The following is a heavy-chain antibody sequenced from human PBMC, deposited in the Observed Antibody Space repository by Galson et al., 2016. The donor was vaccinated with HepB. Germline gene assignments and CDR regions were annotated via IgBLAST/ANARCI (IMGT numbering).Heavy chain of an antibody. CDR2: ISGSSHYI. CDR3: ARPLAEGNGWRQFCSFDAFDL. D-gene: IGHD3-3*02. J-gene: IGHJ3*01. V-gene: IGHV3-21*01. CDR1: GFSFSNYN. Sequence: SLRLSCAASGFSFSNYNMNWVRQAPGKGLEWVSFISGSSHYIYYGDSVKGRFTISRDNAKNSLHLQMDSLTAEDTAVYYCARPLAEGNGWRQFCSFDAFDLWGRGTLVTVSS.